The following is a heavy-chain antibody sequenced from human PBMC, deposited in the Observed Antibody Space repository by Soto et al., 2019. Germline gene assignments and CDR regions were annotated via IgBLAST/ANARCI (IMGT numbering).Heavy chain of an antibody. D-gene: IGHD3-22*01. Sequence: PGVSMRVSCTAAGFTFSSYVRNWVRQNTGKGLEWVSYISSSSSTIYYADSVKGRFTISRDNAKNSLYLQMNSLRDEDTAVYYCARESNYYDSLNWFDPWGQGTLVTVSS. CDR2: ISSSSSTI. CDR1: GFTFSSYV. V-gene: IGHV3-48*02. CDR3: ARESNYYDSLNWFDP. J-gene: IGHJ5*02.